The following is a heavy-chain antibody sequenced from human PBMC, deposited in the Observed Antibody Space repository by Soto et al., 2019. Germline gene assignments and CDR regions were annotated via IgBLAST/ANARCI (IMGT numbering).Heavy chain of an antibody. J-gene: IGHJ4*02. CDR1: GGTFSSYA. CDR2: IIPNFGTA. V-gene: IGHV1-69*06. CDR3: ARAGVEMATRTDY. D-gene: IGHD5-12*01. Sequence: SVKVSCKASGGTFSSYAISWVRQAPGQGLEWMGGIIPNFGTANYAQKFQGRVTITADKSTSTAYMELSSLRSEDTAVYYCARAGVEMATRTDYWGQGTLVTVSS.